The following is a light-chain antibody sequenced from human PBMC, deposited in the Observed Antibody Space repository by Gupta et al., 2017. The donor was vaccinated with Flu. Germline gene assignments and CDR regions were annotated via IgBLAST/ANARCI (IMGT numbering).Light chain of an antibody. CDR1: NIATKS. CDR2: DDG. J-gene: IGLJ1*01. V-gene: IGLV3-21*02. CDR3: QVWDSTGDHPFV. Sequence: GDNIATKSVHWYQQRPGQAPVLVISDDGDGPSGIPERYSDSKAGNTATLTSSRVGAGDEADYYCQVWDSTGDHPFVFGTGTKVTVL.